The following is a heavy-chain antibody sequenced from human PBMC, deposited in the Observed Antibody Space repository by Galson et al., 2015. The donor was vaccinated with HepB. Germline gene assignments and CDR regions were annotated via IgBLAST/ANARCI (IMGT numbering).Heavy chain of an antibody. CDR2: INPNSGGT. D-gene: IGHD1-26*01. Sequence: SVKVSCKASGYTFTGYYMHWVRQAPGQGLEWMGWINPNSGGTNYAQKFQGWVTMTRDTSISTAYMELSRLRSDDTAVYYCAREIRGSYGGGAFDIWGQGTMVTVSS. V-gene: IGHV1-2*04. J-gene: IGHJ3*02. CDR3: AREIRGSYGGGAFDI. CDR1: GYTFTGYY.